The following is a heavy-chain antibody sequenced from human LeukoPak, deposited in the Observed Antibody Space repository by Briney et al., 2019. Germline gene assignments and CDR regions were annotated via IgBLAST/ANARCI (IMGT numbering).Heavy chain of an antibody. CDR3: ARDLLTRGDY. V-gene: IGHV3-53*01. CDR2: IYSGGST. CDR1: GFTVSSNY. D-gene: IGHD2-8*01. J-gene: IGHJ4*02. Sequence: GGSLRLSCAASGFTVSSNYMSWVRQAPGKGLEWVSVIYSGGSTYYADSVKGLSTISRDNSKNTLYLQMNSLRAEDTAVYYCARDLLTRGDYWGQGTLVTVSS.